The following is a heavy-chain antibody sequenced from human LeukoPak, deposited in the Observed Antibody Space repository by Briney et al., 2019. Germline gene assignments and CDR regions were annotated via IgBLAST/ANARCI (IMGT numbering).Heavy chain of an antibody. D-gene: IGHD2-15*01. Sequence: ASVKVSCKASGGTFSSYAISWVRQAPGQGLEWMGRIIPILGIANYAQKFQGRVTITADKSTGTAYMELSSLRSEDTAVYYCARDRGVAATHDYWGQGTLVTVSS. V-gene: IGHV1-69*04. CDR1: GGTFSSYA. J-gene: IGHJ4*02. CDR3: ARDRGVAATHDY. CDR2: IIPILGIA.